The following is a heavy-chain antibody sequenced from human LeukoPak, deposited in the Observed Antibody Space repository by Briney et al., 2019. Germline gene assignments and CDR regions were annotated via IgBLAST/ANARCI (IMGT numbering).Heavy chain of an antibody. D-gene: IGHD2-2*01. CDR1: GFTFSSYN. CDR3: ARDSRGYCSSTSCYRRVGAFDI. Sequence: GGSLRLSCVASGFTFSSYNMNWVRQAPGKGLEWVSSISSSSNYIYYGDSVKGRFTVSRDNAKNSLYLQMNSLRAEDTAVYYCARDSRGYCSSTSCYRRVGAFDIWGQGTMVTVSS. J-gene: IGHJ3*02. CDR2: ISSSSNYI. V-gene: IGHV3-21*01.